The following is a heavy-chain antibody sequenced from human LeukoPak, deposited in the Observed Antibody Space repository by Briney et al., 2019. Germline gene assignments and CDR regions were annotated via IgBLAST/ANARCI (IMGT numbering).Heavy chain of an antibody. CDR2: MNPSSGNT. Sequence: ASVKVSCKASGYTFTNYEINWVRQGTGQGLEWLGWMNPSSGNTGYAQKFQGRVTITADESTSTAYMELSSLRSEDTAVYYCARHMALSLGPFDIWGQGTMVTVSS. J-gene: IGHJ3*02. D-gene: IGHD5-24*01. V-gene: IGHV1-8*01. CDR3: ARHMALSLGPFDI. CDR1: GYTFTNYE.